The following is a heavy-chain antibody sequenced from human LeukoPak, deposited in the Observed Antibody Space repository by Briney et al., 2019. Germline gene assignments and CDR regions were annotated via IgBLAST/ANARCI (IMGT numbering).Heavy chain of an antibody. J-gene: IGHJ4*02. CDR3: ARGYSGYERGVWYFDY. D-gene: IGHD5-12*01. V-gene: IGHV3-48*03. CDR1: GFTFSSYE. CDR2: ISSSGSTI. Sequence: GGSLRLSCAASGFTFSSYEMNWVRQAPGKGLEWVSYISSSGSTIYYADSVKGRFTISRDNAKNSLYLQMNSLRAEDTAVYYCARGYSGYERGVWYFDYWGQGTLVTVSS.